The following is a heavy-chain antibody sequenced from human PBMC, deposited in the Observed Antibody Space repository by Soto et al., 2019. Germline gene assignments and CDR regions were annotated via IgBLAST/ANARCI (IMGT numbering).Heavy chain of an antibody. CDR1: GYTFTSYA. Sequence: ASVKVSCKASGYTFTSYAMHWVRQAPGQRLEWMGWINAGNGNTKYSQKFQGRVTITRDTSASTAYMELSSLRSEDTAVYYCARGGCISTGCPNYYYYGMDVWGQGTTVTVSS. D-gene: IGHD2-2*01. J-gene: IGHJ6*02. CDR2: INAGNGNT. V-gene: IGHV1-3*01. CDR3: ARGGCISTGCPNYYYYGMDV.